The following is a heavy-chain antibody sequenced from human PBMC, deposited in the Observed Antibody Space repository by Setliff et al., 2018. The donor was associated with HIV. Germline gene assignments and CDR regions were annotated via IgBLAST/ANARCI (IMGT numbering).Heavy chain of an antibody. Sequence: SETLSLTCSVSGGSINSSNYYWGWIRQPPGKGLEWIGNIYYSGSTYHSPSLESRVTISIDTSKNQFSLKLSSVTAADTAVYFCARGRGSSSSWPIDYWGQGTLVTVSS. CDR2: IYYSGST. V-gene: IGHV4-39*07. J-gene: IGHJ4*02. D-gene: IGHD6-13*01. CDR3: ARGRGSSSSWPIDY. CDR1: GGSINSSNYY.